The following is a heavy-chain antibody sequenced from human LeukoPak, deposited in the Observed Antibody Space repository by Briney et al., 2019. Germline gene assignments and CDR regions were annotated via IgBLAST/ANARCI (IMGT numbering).Heavy chain of an antibody. Sequence: KTGGSLRLSCAASGFTFSHYTMTWVRQAPGKGLEWVSSISSSSSYIYYADSVKGRFTISRDNAKNTLYLQMNSLRAEDTAVYYCARGPMVRTNLFDYWGQGTLVTVSS. J-gene: IGHJ4*02. CDR3: ARGPMVRTNLFDY. CDR2: ISSSSSYI. CDR1: GFTFSHYT. D-gene: IGHD3-10*01. V-gene: IGHV3-21*01.